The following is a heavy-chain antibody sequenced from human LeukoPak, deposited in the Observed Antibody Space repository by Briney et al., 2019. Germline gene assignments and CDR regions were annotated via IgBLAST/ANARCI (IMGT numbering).Heavy chain of an antibody. V-gene: IGHV1-2*02. Sequence: ASVKVSCKASGYTFTCYYMHWVRQASGQGLEWMGWINPNSGGTNYAQKFQGRVTMTRDTSTSTVYMELSSLRSEDTAVYYCARPRGDYSNYLYYFDYWGQGTLVTVSS. CDR3: ARPRGDYSNYLYYFDY. CDR1: GYTFTCYY. J-gene: IGHJ4*02. D-gene: IGHD4-11*01. CDR2: INPNSGGT.